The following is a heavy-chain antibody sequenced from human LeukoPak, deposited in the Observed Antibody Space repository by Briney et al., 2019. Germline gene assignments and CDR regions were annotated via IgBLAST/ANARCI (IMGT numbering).Heavy chain of an antibody. V-gene: IGHV3-7*01. CDR2: ISPDGSDK. CDR1: GFTFSTYW. Sequence: PGGSLRLSCVASGFTFSTYWTNWVRQAPGKGLERVGTISPDGSDKYYVDSVKGRFTISRDNAKTSLYLQINSLRADDTALYFCARGIVGVVGASDHFDYWGQGTLITVSS. CDR3: ARGIVGVVGASDHFDY. J-gene: IGHJ4*02. D-gene: IGHD2-15*01.